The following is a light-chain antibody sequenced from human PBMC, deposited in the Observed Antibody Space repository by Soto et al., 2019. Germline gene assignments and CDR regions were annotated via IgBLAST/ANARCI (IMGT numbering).Light chain of an antibody. CDR2: AAS. J-gene: IGKJ1*01. CDR1: QSVSSD. CDR3: QQYNNWPV. V-gene: IGKV3-15*01. Sequence: DIVVTQSPATLSVSPGERATLSCRASQSVSSDLAWYQQKPGQAPRLLIYAASTRATGIPARFSGSGSGTEFTLTISSLQSEDFAVYYCQQYNNWPVFGQGTKVDIK.